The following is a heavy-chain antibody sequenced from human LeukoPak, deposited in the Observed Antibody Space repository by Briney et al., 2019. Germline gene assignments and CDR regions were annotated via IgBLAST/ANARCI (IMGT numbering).Heavy chain of an antibody. CDR2: ISSSSSYT. CDR3: ARDHWVTMVRGVIPLYGLDV. D-gene: IGHD3-10*01. CDR1: GFTFSDYY. V-gene: IGHV3-11*06. J-gene: IGHJ6*02. Sequence: GGSLRLSCAASGFTFSDYYMSWIRQAPGRVLEWVSYISSSSSYTNYADSVKGRFTISRDNAKNSLYLQMNSLRGEDTAVYYCARDHWVTMVRGVIPLYGLDVWGQGSTVTVSS.